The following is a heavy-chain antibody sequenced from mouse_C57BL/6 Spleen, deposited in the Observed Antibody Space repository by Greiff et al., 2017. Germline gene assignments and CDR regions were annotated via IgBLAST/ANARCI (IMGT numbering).Heavy chain of an antibody. Sequence: VQLVESGAELARPGASVKMSCKASGYTFTSYTMHWVKQRPGQGLEWIGYINPSSGYTKYNQKFKDKATLTADKSSSTAYMQLSSLTSEDSAVYYCARTGTFYYFDYWGQGTTLTVSS. D-gene: IGHD4-1*01. J-gene: IGHJ2*01. V-gene: IGHV1-4*01. CDR2: INPSSGYT. CDR3: ARTGTFYYFDY. CDR1: GYTFTSYT.